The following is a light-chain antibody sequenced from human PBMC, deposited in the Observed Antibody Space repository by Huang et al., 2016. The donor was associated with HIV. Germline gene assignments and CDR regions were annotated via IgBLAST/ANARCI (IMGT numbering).Light chain of an antibody. CDR1: QSFSSN. V-gene: IGKV3-15*01. J-gene: IGKJ2*01. CDR2: GAF. Sequence: EIVMTQSPVTLSVSPGERAARSCRASQSFSSNLAWYQQKPGQAPRLLIYGAFNRATGIPARFNGSGSGTDFTLTISSLQSEDFAVYYCQQYNNWPRNTFGQGTKLEIK. CDR3: QQYNNWPRNT.